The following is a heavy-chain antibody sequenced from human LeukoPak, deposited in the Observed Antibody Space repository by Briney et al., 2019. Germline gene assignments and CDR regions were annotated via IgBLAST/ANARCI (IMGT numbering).Heavy chain of an antibody. CDR2: IKQGGSEK. J-gene: IGHJ6*02. V-gene: IGHV3-7*01. CDR3: ARDVPLRFLGWLFGMDV. Sequence: GGSLRLSCAASGFTFSSYWMSWVRQAPGKGLEWVANIKQGGSEKYYVDSVKGRFTISSDNAKNSLHLQMNSLRAEDTAVYSSARDVPLRFLGWLFGMDVWGQGTTVTVSS. D-gene: IGHD3-3*01. CDR1: GFTFSSYW.